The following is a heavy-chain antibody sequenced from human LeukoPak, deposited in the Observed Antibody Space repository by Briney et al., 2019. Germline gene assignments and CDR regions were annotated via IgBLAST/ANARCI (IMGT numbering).Heavy chain of an antibody. CDR1: GYTFTGYY. D-gene: IGHD3-22*01. CDR3: ARAFRVSSGSFGAFDI. J-gene: IGHJ3*02. V-gene: IGHV1-2*02. CDR2: INPNSGGT. Sequence: ASEKVSCKASGYTFTGYYMHWVRQAPGQGLEWMGWINPNSGGTNYAQKFQGRVTMTRDTSISTAYMELSRLRSDDTAVYYCARAFRVSSGSFGAFDIWGQGTMVTVSS.